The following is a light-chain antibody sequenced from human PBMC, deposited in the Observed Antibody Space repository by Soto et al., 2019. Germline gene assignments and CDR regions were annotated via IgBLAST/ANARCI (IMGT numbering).Light chain of an antibody. Sequence: EIVMTQSTATLSVSPGERATLSCRASQSVSSNLAWYQQKPGQAPRLLIYNASTRATGIPARVSGSGYGTEFTLTISSLQSEDFAVYFCHQYNNWPPYTFGQGTKLEIK. CDR3: HQYNNWPPYT. CDR1: QSVSSN. J-gene: IGKJ2*01. CDR2: NAS. V-gene: IGKV3-15*01.